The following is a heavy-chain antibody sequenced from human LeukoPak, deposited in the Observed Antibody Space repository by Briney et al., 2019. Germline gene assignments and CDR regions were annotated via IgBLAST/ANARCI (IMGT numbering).Heavy chain of an antibody. CDR1: GYTFTGYF. V-gene: IGHV1-2*02. D-gene: IGHD6-6*01. CDR2: INPNSGGT. J-gene: IGHJ4*02. CDR3: ARSSIAAPRYDY. Sequence: ASVKVSCKASGYTFTGYFMHWVRQAPGQGLEWMGWINPNSGGTNYAQKFQGRVTMTRDTSISTAYMELSRLRSDDTAVYYCARSSIAAPRYDYRGQGTLVTVSS.